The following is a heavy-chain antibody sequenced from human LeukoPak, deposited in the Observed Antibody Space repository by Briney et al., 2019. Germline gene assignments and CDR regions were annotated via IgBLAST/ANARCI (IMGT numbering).Heavy chain of an antibody. J-gene: IGHJ4*02. CDR2: INHSGST. Sequence: SETLSLTCAVYGGSFSGYYWSWIRQPPWKGLEWIGEINHSGSTNYNPSLKSRVTISVDTSKNQFSLKLSSVTAADTAVYYCARVAGRNDIDYWGQGTLVTVPS. V-gene: IGHV4-34*01. D-gene: IGHD3-22*01. CDR3: ARVAGRNDIDY. CDR1: GGSFSGYY.